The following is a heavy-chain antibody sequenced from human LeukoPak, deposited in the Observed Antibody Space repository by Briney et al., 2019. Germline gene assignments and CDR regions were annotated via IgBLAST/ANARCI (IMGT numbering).Heavy chain of an antibody. J-gene: IGHJ4*02. CDR1: GFTFSTYA. CDR2: ISGTGGST. D-gene: IGHD3-10*01. V-gene: IGHV3-23*01. CDR3: AYYYGSGSSL. Sequence: GGSLRLSCAASGFTFSTYAMTWVRQAPGKGLEWVSLISGTGGSTYYADSVKGRFTISRDNSKNTLYLQMNSLRAEDTGIYYCAYYYGSGSSLWGQGTLVTVSS.